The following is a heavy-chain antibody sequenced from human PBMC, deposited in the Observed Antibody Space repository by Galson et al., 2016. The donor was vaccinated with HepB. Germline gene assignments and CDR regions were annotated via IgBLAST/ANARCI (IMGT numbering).Heavy chain of an antibody. J-gene: IGHJ4*02. CDR3: ARHSAATSTNDFDY. Sequence: SVKVSCKASGYTFTNYDITWVRQAPGQGLEWMGWISVYNVNTNYAQKLQDRVTMTTDTSTSTAYMELRSLRSDDTAVYYCARHSAATSTNDFDYWGQGTLDTGCS. CDR2: ISVYNVNT. D-gene: IGHD6-13*01. V-gene: IGHV1-18*01. CDR1: GYTFTNYD.